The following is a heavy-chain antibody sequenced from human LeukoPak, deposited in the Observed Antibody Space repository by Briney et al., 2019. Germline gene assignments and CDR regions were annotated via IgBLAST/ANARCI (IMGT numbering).Heavy chain of an antibody. CDR3: ARHDAGIAARPFDY. J-gene: IGHJ4*02. Sequence: PSETLSLTCTVSGGSISSSSHYWGWIRQPPGKGLEWIAYIHASGSTNYNPSLKSRITISVDTSKNQFSLKLSSVTAADTAVYYCARHDAGIAARPFDYWGQGTLVTVSS. V-gene: IGHV4-61*05. CDR1: GGSISSSSHY. CDR2: IHASGST. D-gene: IGHD6-6*01.